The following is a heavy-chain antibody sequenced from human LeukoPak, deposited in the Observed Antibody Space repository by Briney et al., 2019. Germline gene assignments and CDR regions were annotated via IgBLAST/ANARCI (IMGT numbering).Heavy chain of an antibody. CDR2: VYYSGTI. CDR3: ARDNYYEGAFDV. CDR1: GGYVSSGSYF. V-gene: IGHV4-61*01. D-gene: IGHD3-22*01. J-gene: IGHJ3*01. Sequence: SDTPSLFCTVSGGYVSSGSYFWSWTRQPPGKGLEWIGYVYYSGTINYNPSLKRRVTISLDASKIQFSLKLSSVTAADTAVYYCARDNYYEGAFDVWGQGTMVTVSS.